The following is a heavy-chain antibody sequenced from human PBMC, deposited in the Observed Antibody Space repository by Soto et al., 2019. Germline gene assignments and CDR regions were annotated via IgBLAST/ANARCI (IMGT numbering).Heavy chain of an antibody. Sequence: QVQLVQSGAEVKKPGASVKVSCKASGYNFTMYAMIWVRQAPGQRPEWMGWINTGNGNTKYSPKLRGRVTITRDTSASTAYMELSSLKSEDTAVYYCARGERLYYAYYGMDVWGQGSTVTVSS. CDR1: GYNFTMYA. D-gene: IGHD2-21*01. CDR2: INTGNGNT. CDR3: ARGERLYYAYYGMDV. V-gene: IGHV1-3*04. J-gene: IGHJ6*02.